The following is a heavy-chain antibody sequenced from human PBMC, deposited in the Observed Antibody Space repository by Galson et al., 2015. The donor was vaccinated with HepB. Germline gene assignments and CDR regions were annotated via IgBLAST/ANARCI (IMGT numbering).Heavy chain of an antibody. D-gene: IGHD6-25*01. CDR2: IKQDGSET. CDR1: GFTFTNYW. CDR3: ARDQGIAATTKFHNGMDV. V-gene: IGHV3-7*01. Sequence: SLRLSCAVSGFTFTNYWMSWVRQAPGKGLEWVANIKQDGSETNYVDSVKGRFNISRDNAKNSLFLQMNYLRAEDTALYYCARDQGIAATTKFHNGMDVWGQGTTVTVSS. J-gene: IGHJ6*02.